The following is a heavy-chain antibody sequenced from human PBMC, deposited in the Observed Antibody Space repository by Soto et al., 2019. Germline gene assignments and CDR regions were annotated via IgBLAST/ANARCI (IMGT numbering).Heavy chain of an antibody. CDR2: IIPIFGTA. J-gene: IGHJ4*02. V-gene: IGHV1-69*13. CDR1: GGTFSSYA. Sequence: SVKVSCKASGGTFSSYAISWVRQAPGQGLEWMGGIIPIFGTANYAQKFQGRVTITADESTSTAYMELSSLRSEDTAVYYCARAYYDILTGYTYNSFDFDLWGRGTLVTVSS. D-gene: IGHD3-9*01. CDR3: ARAYYDILTGYTYNSFDFDL.